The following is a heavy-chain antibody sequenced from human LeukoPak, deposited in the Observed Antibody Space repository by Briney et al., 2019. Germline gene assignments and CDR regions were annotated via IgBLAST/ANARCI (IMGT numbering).Heavy chain of an antibody. CDR3: ARDPTTVTKGFDI. CDR1: DAFFNTRY. Sequence: NASETLSLTCTVCDAFFNTRYWTWIRQPPGEALEWIRYYSYGGSTNHNPSLKSRVNISVDTSKNQFFLRLTSLTAADTAVYYCARDPTTVTKGFDIWGQGTMVTVSS. D-gene: IGHD4-17*01. J-gene: IGHJ3*02. V-gene: IGHV4-59*11. CDR2: YSYGGST.